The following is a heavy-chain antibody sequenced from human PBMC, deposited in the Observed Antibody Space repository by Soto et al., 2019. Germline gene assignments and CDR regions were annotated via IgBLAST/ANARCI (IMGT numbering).Heavy chain of an antibody. V-gene: IGHV3-64D*06. CDR3: VKSWQWLAFDY. D-gene: IGHD6-19*01. CDR2: ITSNGGST. J-gene: IGHJ4*02. Sequence: EVHLVESGGGLVQPGGSLRLSCSASGFTFSTYTMYWVRQAPGKGLEYVSAITSNGGSTYYADSVKGRFTISRDNSKNTLYLQMSSLRVDDTAVYYCVKSWQWLAFDYWGQGTLVTVSS. CDR1: GFTFSTYT.